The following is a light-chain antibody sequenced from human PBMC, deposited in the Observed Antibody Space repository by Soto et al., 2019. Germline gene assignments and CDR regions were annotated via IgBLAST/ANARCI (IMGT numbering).Light chain of an antibody. CDR3: QQYGSSPGT. V-gene: IGKV3-20*01. Sequence: TQFPSTLSASVGDRVTITCRASQSISRWLAWYQQKPGQAPRLLIYNAFNRATGIPDRFSGSGSGTDFTLTISRLEPEDFEVYYCQQYGSSPGTFGGGTKVDIK. CDR2: NAF. J-gene: IGKJ4*01. CDR1: QSISRW.